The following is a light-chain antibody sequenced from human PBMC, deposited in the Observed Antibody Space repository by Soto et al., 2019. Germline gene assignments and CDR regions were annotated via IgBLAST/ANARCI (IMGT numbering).Light chain of an antibody. CDR1: QSIGNN. CDR3: QHYKNWPRT. CDR2: DAS. V-gene: IGKV3-15*01. J-gene: IGKJ1*01. Sequence: ETLMTQSPVTLSVSPGARVTLSCRASQSIGNNLAWYQQVDGESPRLLIYDASTRAAGVSARFSGSGSATEFTLTISSLRSEDFGVYYCQHYKNWPRTFGPGTK.